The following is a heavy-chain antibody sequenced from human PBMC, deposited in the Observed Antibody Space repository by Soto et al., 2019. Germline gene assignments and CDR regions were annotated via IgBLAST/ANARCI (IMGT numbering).Heavy chain of an antibody. CDR3: AESMGGSGTYVS. V-gene: IGHV1-18*01. J-gene: IGHJ4*02. CDR2: ISNYNGIT. CDR1: GYIVTSYG. Sequence: QVPLVQSGAEVKKPGASVKVSCKASGYIVTSYGISWVRHAPGEGLEWMGWISNYNGITNYAQKVQGRVTMTTDRSTSTAYMELRSLRSDDTAVYYCAESMGGSGTYVSWGQGTLVTVSS. D-gene: IGHD3-10*01.